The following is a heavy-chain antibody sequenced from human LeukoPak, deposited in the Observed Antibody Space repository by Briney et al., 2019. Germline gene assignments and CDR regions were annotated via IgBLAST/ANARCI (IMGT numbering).Heavy chain of an antibody. CDR2: ISAYNGNT. D-gene: IGHD3-22*01. J-gene: IGHJ4*02. CDR1: GGTFSNYA. Sequence: ASVKVSCKASGGTFSNYAINWVRQAPGQGLEWMGWISAYNGNTNYAQKLQGRVTMTTDTSTSTAYMNLRSLRSDDTAVYYCAREVPYDTSRYYQPFDYWGQGTLVTVSS. CDR3: AREVPYDTSRYYQPFDY. V-gene: IGHV1-18*01.